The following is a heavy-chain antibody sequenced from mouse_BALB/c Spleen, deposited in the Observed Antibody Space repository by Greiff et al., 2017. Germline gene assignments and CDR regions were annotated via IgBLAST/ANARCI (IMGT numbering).Heavy chain of an antibody. CDR2: IDPANGNT. CDR3: ARWGNCPLYAMDY. V-gene: IGHV14-3*02. Sequence: VQLQQSGAELVKPGASVKLSCTASGFNIKDTYMHWVKQRPEQGLEWIGRIDPANGNTKYDPKFQGKATITADTSSNTAYLQLSSLTSEDTAVYYCARWGNCPLYAMDYWGQGTSVTVSS. J-gene: IGHJ4*01. CDR1: GFNIKDTY. D-gene: IGHD2-1*01.